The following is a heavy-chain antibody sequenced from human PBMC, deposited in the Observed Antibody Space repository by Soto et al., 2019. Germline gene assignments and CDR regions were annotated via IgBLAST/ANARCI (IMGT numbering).Heavy chain of an antibody. CDR2: ISWNSDTI. CDR3: AKGPQQLDGESYYFYYMDV. V-gene: IGHV3-9*01. CDR1: GFTLDDYA. D-gene: IGHD6-6*01. J-gene: IGHJ6*03. Sequence: EVQLVESGGGLVQPGRSLRLSCAASGFTLDDYAMHWVRQAPGKGLEWVSGISWNSDTIDYANSVKGRFTISRDNAKNSLYLQMNNLRPDDTAFYFCAKGPQQLDGESYYFYYMDVWGKGTTVTVSS.